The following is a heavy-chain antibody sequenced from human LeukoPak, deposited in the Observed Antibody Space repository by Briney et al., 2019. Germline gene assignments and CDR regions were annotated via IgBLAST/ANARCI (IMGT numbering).Heavy chain of an antibody. CDR2: LHTAGDA. CDR1: GFTFNDYD. V-gene: IGHV3-13*01. CDR3: SRGGQRAGSAFDI. J-gene: IGHJ3*02. Sequence: GGSLRLSCAASGFTFNDYDMHWVRQVTGKGLEWVSSLHTAGDAHYSVSVRGRFIISRDRSKTSFYLQMNSLRAEDSAMYYCSRGGQRAGSAFDIWGQGTMVTVSS.